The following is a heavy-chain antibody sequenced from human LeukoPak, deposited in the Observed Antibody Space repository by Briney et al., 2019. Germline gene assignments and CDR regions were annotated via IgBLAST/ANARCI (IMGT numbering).Heavy chain of an antibody. Sequence: GGSLRLSCAASRFIFSNYYMSWIRQTPGKGLEWIANIGTDGSSENSADSAKGRFTISRDNARNSLFLQMSSLRVEDTAVYFCARAGTYSGYKVFDTWGQGTLVTVAS. CDR1: RFIFSNYY. J-gene: IGHJ5*02. CDR3: ARAGTYSGYKVFDT. D-gene: IGHD5-12*01. CDR2: IGTDGSSE. V-gene: IGHV3-11*01.